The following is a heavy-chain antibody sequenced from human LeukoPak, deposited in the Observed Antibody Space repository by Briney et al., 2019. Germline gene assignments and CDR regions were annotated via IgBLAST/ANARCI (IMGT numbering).Heavy chain of an antibody. CDR3: ARERAEYCSGGSCYYYYYMDV. CDR1: GFTFSSYW. Sequence: GGSLRLSCAASGFTFSSYWMSWVRQAPGKGLEWVANIKQDGSEKYYVDSVKGRFTISRDNAKNSLYLQMNSLRAEDTAVYYCARERAEYCSGGSCYYYYYMDVWGKGTTVTISS. D-gene: IGHD2-15*01. J-gene: IGHJ6*03. V-gene: IGHV3-7*01. CDR2: IKQDGSEK.